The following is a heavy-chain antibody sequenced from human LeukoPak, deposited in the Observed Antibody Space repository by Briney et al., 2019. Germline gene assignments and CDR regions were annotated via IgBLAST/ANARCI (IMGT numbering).Heavy chain of an antibody. J-gene: IGHJ4*02. D-gene: IGHD6-13*01. Sequence: PGGSLRLSCAASGFTFSSYSMNWVRQAPGKGLEWVSSISSSSSYIYYADSVKGRFTISRDNAKNSLYLQMNSLRAEDTAVYYCASEIGIAAAGTCCWGQGTLVTVSS. V-gene: IGHV3-21*01. CDR1: GFTFSSYS. CDR3: ASEIGIAAAGTCC. CDR2: ISSSSSYI.